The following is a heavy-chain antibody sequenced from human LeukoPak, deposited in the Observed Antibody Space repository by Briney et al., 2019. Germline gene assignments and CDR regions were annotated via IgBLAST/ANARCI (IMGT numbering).Heavy chain of an antibody. CDR3: AKRAAGTSSYYYYMDV. Sequence: GGSLRLSCAASGFTFTTYAMNWARQAPGKGLEWVSAISGSGGSTYYADSVKGRFTISRDNSKNTLYLQMNSLRAEDTAVYYCAKRAAGTSSYYYYMDVWGKGTTVTVSS. CDR1: GFTFTTYA. J-gene: IGHJ6*03. CDR2: ISGSGGST. V-gene: IGHV3-23*01. D-gene: IGHD6-13*01.